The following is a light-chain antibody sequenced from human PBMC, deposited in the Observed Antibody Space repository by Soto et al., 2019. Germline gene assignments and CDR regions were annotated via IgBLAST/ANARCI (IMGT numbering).Light chain of an antibody. CDR2: GAS. CDR1: QSVSSSY. J-gene: IGKJ3*01. Sequence: EIVLTQSPGTLSLSPGERATLSCRASQSVSSSYLAWYQQKPGQAPRLLIYGASGRATGIPDRFSGSGSGTDFTLTISRLEPEDYAVYYCQQYGSSPRTFGPGTKVAIK. CDR3: QQYGSSPRT. V-gene: IGKV3-20*01.